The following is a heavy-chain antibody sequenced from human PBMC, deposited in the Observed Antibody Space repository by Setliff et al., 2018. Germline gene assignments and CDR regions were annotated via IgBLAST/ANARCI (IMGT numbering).Heavy chain of an antibody. Sequence: PGGSLRLSCAASGFTFSSYWMSWVRQAPGKGLEWVANIKQDGSEKYYVDSVKGRFTISRDNAKNSLYLQMNSLRAEDTAVYYCARDRRRYSSGWSLFDYWGQGTLVTVSS. J-gene: IGHJ4*02. V-gene: IGHV3-7*01. CDR3: ARDRRRYSSGWSLFDY. CDR1: GFTFSSYW. CDR2: IKQDGSEK. D-gene: IGHD6-19*01.